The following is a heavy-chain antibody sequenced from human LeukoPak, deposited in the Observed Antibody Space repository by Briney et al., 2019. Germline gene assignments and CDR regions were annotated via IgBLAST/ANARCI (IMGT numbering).Heavy chain of an antibody. CDR3: ARVLYSGYVTFDY. CDR1: GYSISSGYY. D-gene: IGHD5-12*01. Sequence: SETLSLTCTVSGYSISSGYYWGWIRQPPGKGLEWIGYIYYSGSTNYNPSLKSRVTISVDTSKNQFSLKLSSVTAADTAVYYCARVLYSGYVTFDYWGQGTLVTVSS. V-gene: IGHV4-61*01. J-gene: IGHJ4*02. CDR2: IYYSGST.